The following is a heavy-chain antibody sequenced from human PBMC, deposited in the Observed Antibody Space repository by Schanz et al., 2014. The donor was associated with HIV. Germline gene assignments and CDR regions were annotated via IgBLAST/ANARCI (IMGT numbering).Heavy chain of an antibody. V-gene: IGHV1-8*01. CDR2: MSPNSDNT. CDR1: GYTFTSYD. CDR3: ARSRGSGSYYPPPVY. D-gene: IGHD3-10*01. Sequence: QVQLVQSGAEVKKPGASVKVSCKASGYTFTSYDIHWVRQATGQGLEWMGWMSPNSDNTAYAQKFQGRLTMTGNTPISPAYRGRSSLRPEDTAVYYWARSRGSGSYYPPPVYWGQGTLVTVSS. J-gene: IGHJ4*02.